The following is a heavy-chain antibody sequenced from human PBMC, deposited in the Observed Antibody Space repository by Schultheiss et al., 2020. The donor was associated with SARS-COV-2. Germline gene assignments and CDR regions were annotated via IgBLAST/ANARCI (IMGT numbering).Heavy chain of an antibody. V-gene: IGHV3-23*01. CDR1: GFTVSSNY. J-gene: IGHJ4*02. Sequence: GGSLRLSCAASGFTVSSNYMSWVRQAPGKGLEWVSAISGSGGSTYYADSVKGRFTISRDNSKNTLYLQMNSLRAEDTAVYYCAKKGSSGWYGKYYFDYWGQGTLVTVSS. CDR3: AKKGSSGWYGKYYFDY. D-gene: IGHD6-19*01. CDR2: ISGSGGST.